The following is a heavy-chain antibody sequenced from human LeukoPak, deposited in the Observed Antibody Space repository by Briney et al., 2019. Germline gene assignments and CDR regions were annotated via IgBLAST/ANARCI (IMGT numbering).Heavy chain of an antibody. CDR2: IKQDGTDK. CDR3: GRIAINANNGMDV. J-gene: IGHJ6*02. D-gene: IGHD1/OR15-1a*01. Sequence: TGGSLRLPCVASGFTSSDYWLSWVRQAPGKGLEWVANIKQDGTDKYYVDSVKGRFTISRDNAKNSLFLEMNSLRTEDTAVYYCGRIAINANNGMDVWGQGTTVTVSS. V-gene: IGHV3-7*03. CDR1: GFTSSDYW.